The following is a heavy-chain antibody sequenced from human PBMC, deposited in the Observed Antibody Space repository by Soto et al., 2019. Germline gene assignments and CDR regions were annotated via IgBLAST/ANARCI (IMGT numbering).Heavy chain of an antibody. D-gene: IGHD3-3*01. CDR1: GFTFSSYA. Sequence: RLSCAASGFTFSSYAMSWVRQAPGEGLEWVSAISGSGGSTYYADSVKGRFTISRDNSKNTLYLQMNSLRAEDTAVYYCAKDYDFWSGYYDMAWFDPWGQGTLVTVSS. CDR3: AKDYDFWSGYYDMAWFDP. J-gene: IGHJ5*02. V-gene: IGHV3-23*01. CDR2: ISGSGGST.